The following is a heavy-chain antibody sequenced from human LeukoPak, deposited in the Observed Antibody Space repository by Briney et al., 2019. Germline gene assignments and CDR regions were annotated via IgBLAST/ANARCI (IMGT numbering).Heavy chain of an antibody. CDR2: ISYDGSNK. J-gene: IGHJ4*02. CDR1: GFTFTSYG. V-gene: IGHV3-30*18. Sequence: PGRSMRLSCAASGFTFTSYGMHWDRQAPGNWREWVAVISYDGSNKYYANSVKGRFTISRDNSKNTLYLQMNSLRAEDTAVYYCAKDTRIHIRYFDWLLWAESEYYFDYWGQGTLVTVSS. D-gene: IGHD3-9*01. CDR3: AKDTRIHIRYFDWLLWAESEYYFDY.